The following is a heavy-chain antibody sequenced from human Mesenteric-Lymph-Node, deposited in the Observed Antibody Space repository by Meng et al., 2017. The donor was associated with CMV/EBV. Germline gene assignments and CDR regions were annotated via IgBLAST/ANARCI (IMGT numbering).Heavy chain of an antibody. CDR1: GGSVSSGSYY. CDR2: TYYSRPT. V-gene: IGHV4-61*01. Sequence: SETLSLTCTVSGGSVSSGSYYWSWIRQPPGTGLEWIGRTYYSRPTTYNPSLLSRVSISLDMSKNQFSLRLNSVTAADTAIYYCATLIVGDGGRGSWGQGILVTVSS. D-gene: IGHD1-26*01. J-gene: IGHJ5*02. CDR3: ATLIVGDGGRGS.